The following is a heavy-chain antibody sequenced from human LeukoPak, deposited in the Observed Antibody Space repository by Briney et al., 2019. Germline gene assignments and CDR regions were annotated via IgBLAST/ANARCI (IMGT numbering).Heavy chain of an antibody. CDR2: IYSGGST. CDR3: ARDPADYNHYFDY. V-gene: IGHV3-66*01. J-gene: IGHJ4*02. Sequence: GGSLRLSCAASGFIVSSNYMSWVRQAPGKGLEWVSVIYSGGSTYYADAVMGRFTIFTDNSKNTLHLQMNSLRAEDTAVYYCARDPADYNHYFDYWGQGTLVTVSS. D-gene: IGHD4/OR15-4a*01. CDR1: GFIVSSNY.